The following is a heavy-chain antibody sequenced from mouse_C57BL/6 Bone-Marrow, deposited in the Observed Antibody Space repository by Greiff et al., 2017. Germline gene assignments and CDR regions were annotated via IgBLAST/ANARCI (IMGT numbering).Heavy chain of an antibody. D-gene: IGHD1-1*01. CDR1: GFNIKDDY. V-gene: IGHV14-4*01. Sequence: EVQLQQSGAELVRPGASVKLSCTASGFNIKDDYMHWVKQRPEQGLEWIGWIDPENGDTEYASKFQGKATITADPSSNTAYLPLSSLTSEDTAVYYGTTSTTVDPYAMDYWGQGTSVTVSS. CDR2: IDPENGDT. J-gene: IGHJ4*01. CDR3: TTSTTVDPYAMDY.